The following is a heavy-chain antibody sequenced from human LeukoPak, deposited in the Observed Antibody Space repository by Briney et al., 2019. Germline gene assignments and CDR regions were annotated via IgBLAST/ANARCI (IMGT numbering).Heavy chain of an antibody. V-gene: IGHV3-30*18. CDR2: ISYDGRNK. CDR3: AKGPLRGTAAAIDY. J-gene: IGHJ4*02. CDR1: GFTFNNYG. Sequence: GWSLRLSCAASGFTFNNYGMHWVRQAPGKGLEWVAVISYDGRNKHYPDSVKGRFTISRDISTDTLWLQMDSLRTEDTAVYYCAKGPLRGTAAAIDYWGQGTLVTVSS. D-gene: IGHD2-2*01.